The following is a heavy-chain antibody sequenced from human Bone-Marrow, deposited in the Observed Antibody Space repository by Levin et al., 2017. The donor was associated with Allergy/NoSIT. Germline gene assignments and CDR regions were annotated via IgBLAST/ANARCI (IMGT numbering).Heavy chain of an antibody. Sequence: SVKVSCKASGGTFSSYTISWVRQAPGQGLEWMGRIIPILGIANYAQKFQGRVTITADKSTSTAYMELSSLRSEDTAVYYCARDWVDTAMAYNWFDPWGQGTLVTVSS. CDR2: IIPILGIA. V-gene: IGHV1-69*04. CDR3: ARDWVDTAMAYNWFDP. D-gene: IGHD5-18*01. J-gene: IGHJ5*02. CDR1: GGTFSSYT.